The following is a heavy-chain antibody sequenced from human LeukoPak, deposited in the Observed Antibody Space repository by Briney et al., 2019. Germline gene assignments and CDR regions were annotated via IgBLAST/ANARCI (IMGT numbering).Heavy chain of an antibody. CDR2: INPSSGGT. CDR3: ARLSFSDYLYYFDF. Sequence: ASVKVSCKASGYTFTDYYLHWVRQAPGQGLEWMGWINPSSGGTDYAQNFQGRVTMTRDTSITTAYMEVSRLRSDDTAVYYCARLSFSDYLYYFDFWGQGTLVTVSS. J-gene: IGHJ4*02. V-gene: IGHV1-2*02. CDR1: GYTFTDYY. D-gene: IGHD2/OR15-2a*01.